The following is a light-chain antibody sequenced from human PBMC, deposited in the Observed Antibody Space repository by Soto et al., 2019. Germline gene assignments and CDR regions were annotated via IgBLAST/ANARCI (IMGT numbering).Light chain of an antibody. V-gene: IGLV2-8*01. CDR2: DVT. Sequence: QSALTQPPSASGSPGQSVTISCTGTSSDVGGYNYVSWYQQYPGRAPKLMIYDVTNRPSGVPDRFSGSKSGNTASLTVSGLQAEDEADYYCCSYASSNNFSFVFGGGTKLTVL. CDR3: CSYASSNNFSFV. CDR1: SSDVGGYNY. J-gene: IGLJ3*02.